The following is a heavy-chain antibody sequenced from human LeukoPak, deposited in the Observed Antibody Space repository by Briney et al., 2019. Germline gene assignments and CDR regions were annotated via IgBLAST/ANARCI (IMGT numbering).Heavy chain of an antibody. V-gene: IGHV4-61*02. CDR1: GGSISSGGYF. CDR2: IYTSGST. D-gene: IGHD6-19*01. CDR3: ARSSGWSPIDY. J-gene: IGHJ4*02. Sequence: SETLSLTCTVSGGSISSGGYFWSWIRQPAGKGLEWIGRIYTSGSTNYNPSLKSRVTISLDTSKNQFSLKLSSVTAADTAVYYCARSSGWSPIDYWDQGTLVTVSS.